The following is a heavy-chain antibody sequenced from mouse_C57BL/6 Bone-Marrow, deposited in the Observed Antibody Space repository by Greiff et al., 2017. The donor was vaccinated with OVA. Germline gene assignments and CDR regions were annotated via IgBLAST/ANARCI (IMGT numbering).Heavy chain of an antibody. Sequence: QVQLQQSGAELVRPGTSVKLSCKASGYTFTSYWMHWVKQRPGQGLEWIGVIDPSDSYTNYNQKFKGKATLTVDTSSSTAYMQLSSLTSEDSAVYYCARRGSFAYWGQGTLVTVSA. CDR3: ARRGSFAY. J-gene: IGHJ3*01. CDR2: IDPSDSYT. CDR1: GYTFTSYW. V-gene: IGHV1-59*01.